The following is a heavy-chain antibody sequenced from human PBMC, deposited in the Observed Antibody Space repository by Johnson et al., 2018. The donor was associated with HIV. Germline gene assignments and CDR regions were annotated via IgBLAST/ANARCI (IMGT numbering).Heavy chain of an antibody. CDR1: GFTFSDYY. V-gene: IGHV3-11*01. J-gene: IGHJ3*02. CDR2: ISSTGSSI. Sequence: QVQLVESGGGLVKPGGSLRLSCAASGFTFSDYYMNWIRQAPGKGLEWVSYISSTGSSIKYVDSVKGRFTISRDNAKNSLILQMNSLRVEDTAVYYCARDPICTGGVCYAFDIWGQGTMVTVSS. CDR3: ARDPICTGGVCYAFDI. D-gene: IGHD2-8*02.